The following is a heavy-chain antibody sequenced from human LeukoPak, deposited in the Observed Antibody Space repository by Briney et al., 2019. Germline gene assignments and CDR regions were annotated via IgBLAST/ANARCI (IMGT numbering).Heavy chain of an antibody. J-gene: IGHJ3*02. CDR2: LAYDGTNE. Sequence: GGSLRLSCAASRFTFSSYGMSWVRQAPGKGLEWVALLAYDGTNEYYADSVKGRFTISRDNAKNTLYLQMNSLRAEDTAVYYCARRSAAKDAFDIWGQGTMVTVSS. V-gene: IGHV3-30*03. CDR3: ARRSAAKDAFDI. CDR1: RFTFSSYG. D-gene: IGHD6-25*01.